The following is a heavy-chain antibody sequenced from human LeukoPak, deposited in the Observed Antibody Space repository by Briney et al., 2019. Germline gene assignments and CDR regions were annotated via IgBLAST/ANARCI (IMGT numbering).Heavy chain of an antibody. Sequence: SVRVSCKASGGTFSSYAISWVRQAPGQGLEWMGGIIPIFGTANYAQKFQGRVTITADESTSTAYMELSSLRSEDTAVYYCARVVYDILTGYYYSFDYWGQGTLVTVSS. V-gene: IGHV1-69*13. J-gene: IGHJ4*02. CDR1: GGTFSSYA. CDR3: ARVVYDILTGYYYSFDY. D-gene: IGHD3-9*01. CDR2: IIPIFGTA.